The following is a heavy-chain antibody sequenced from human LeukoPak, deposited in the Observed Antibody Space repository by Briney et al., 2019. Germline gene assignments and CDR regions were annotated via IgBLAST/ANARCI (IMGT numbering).Heavy chain of an antibody. CDR2: ISGSAGST. D-gene: IGHD5-18*01. CDR1: GFTFSSYV. Sequence: PGGSLRLSCAASGFTFSSYVMNWVRQAPGKGLEWVSSISGSAGSTYYGDSVKGRFTVSRDNSKNTLYLQMNSLRAEDTAVYYCAKDLIARGYSYEFDYWGQGTLVTVSS. V-gene: IGHV3-23*01. J-gene: IGHJ4*02. CDR3: AKDLIARGYSYEFDY.